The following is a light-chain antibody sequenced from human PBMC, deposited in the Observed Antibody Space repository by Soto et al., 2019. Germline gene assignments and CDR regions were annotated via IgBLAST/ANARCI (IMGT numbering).Light chain of an antibody. V-gene: IGLV2-8*01. CDR2: EVN. CDR1: SSDVGGYNY. Sequence: QSALTQPPSASGSPGQSVTISCTGTSSDVGGYNYVSWYQHHPGKAPKLVIFEVNKRPSGVPDRFSGSKSGNTASLTVSGLQAEDEADYYCTSYAGYNNVVLGGGTKLTVL. J-gene: IGLJ2*01. CDR3: TSYAGYNNVV.